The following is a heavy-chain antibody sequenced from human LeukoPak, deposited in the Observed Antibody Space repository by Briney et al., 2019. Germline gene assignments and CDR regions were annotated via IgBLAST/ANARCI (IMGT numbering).Heavy chain of an antibody. D-gene: IGHD3-22*01. Sequence: SETLSLTCDVYGGSFGGYYWSWIRQPPGKGLEWIGEINHSGSTNYNPSLKSRVTISVDTSKNQFSLKLSSVTAADTAVYYCARGGGITMIVVVTAPFDYWGQGTLVTVSS. CDR1: GGSFGGYY. J-gene: IGHJ4*02. V-gene: IGHV4-34*01. CDR3: ARGGGITMIVVVTAPFDY. CDR2: INHSGST.